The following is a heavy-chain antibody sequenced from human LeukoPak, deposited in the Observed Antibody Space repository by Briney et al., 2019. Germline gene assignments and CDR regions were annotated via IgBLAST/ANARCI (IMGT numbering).Heavy chain of an antibody. CDR1: GGSISSYY. CDR3: TRHVYTYGPDDAFDI. V-gene: IGHV4-59*08. Sequence: SETLSLTCTVSGGSISSYYWSWIRQPPGKGLEWIGYIYYRGSTNYNPSLKSRVTISVDTSKNQFSLKLSSVTAADTAVYYCTRHVYTYGPDDAFDIWGQGTMVTVSS. CDR2: IYYRGST. D-gene: IGHD5-18*01. J-gene: IGHJ3*02.